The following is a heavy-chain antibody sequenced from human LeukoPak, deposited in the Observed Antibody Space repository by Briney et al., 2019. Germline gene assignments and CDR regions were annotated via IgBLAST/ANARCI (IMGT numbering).Heavy chain of an antibody. CDR2: ISGSGGST. V-gene: IGHV3-23*01. CDR3: AKGGYSSSSPPDY. J-gene: IGHJ4*02. Sequence: GGSLRLSCAASGFTSSSYAVTWVRQAPGKGLEWVSAISGSGGSTYYADSVKGRFTISRDNSKNTLYLQMNSLRAEDTAMYYCAKGGYSSSSPPDYWGQGTLVTVSS. CDR1: GFTSSSYA. D-gene: IGHD6-13*01.